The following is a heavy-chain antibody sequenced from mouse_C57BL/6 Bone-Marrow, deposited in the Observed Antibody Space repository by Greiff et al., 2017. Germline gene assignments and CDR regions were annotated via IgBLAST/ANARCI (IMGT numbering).Heavy chain of an antibody. CDR3: ARLEYGSTNVDY. CDR2: INPNNGGT. CDR1: GYKFNDYN. D-gene: IGHD1-1*01. V-gene: IGHV1-18*01. J-gene: IGHJ2*01. Sequence: VQLQQSGPELVKPGASVKIPRKASGYKFNDYNMDWVKQSHGKSLEWIGDINPNNGGTIYNQKFKGKATLTVDKSSSTAYVELRSLTSEDTAVYYCARLEYGSTNVDYWGQGTTLTVSS.